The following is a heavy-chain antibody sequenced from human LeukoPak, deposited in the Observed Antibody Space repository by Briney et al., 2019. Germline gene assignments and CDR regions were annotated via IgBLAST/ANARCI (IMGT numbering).Heavy chain of an antibody. CDR2: IYYSGST. CDR3: ANRGIYGYFNY. J-gene: IGHJ4*02. V-gene: IGHV4-39*01. D-gene: IGHD3-10*01. Sequence: SETLSLTCTVSGASISSSTHYWGWIRQPPGKGLEWIGTIYYSGSTYYNPSLKRRVTISVYRSKNQFSLKLNSVPAADTAVYYCANRGIYGYFNYWGQGTLVTVSS. CDR1: GASISSSTHY.